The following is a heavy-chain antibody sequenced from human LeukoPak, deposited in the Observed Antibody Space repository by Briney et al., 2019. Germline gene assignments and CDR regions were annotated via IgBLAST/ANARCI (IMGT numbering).Heavy chain of an antibody. J-gene: IGHJ4*02. CDR2: ISAYNGNT. CDR1: GYTFSNYC. CDR3: ARVNSGVMGY. V-gene: IGHV1-18*01. Sequence: APVKVSCTASGYTFSNYCISWVRQAPGQGLEWMGWISAYNGNTNYAQKLQGRVTMTTDTSTSTTYMELRNLRADDTVVYYCARVNSGVMGYWGQGTLVTVSS. D-gene: IGHD3-16*01.